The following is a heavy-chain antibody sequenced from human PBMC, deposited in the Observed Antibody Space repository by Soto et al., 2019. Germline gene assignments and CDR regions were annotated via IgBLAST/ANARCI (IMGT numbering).Heavy chain of an antibody. D-gene: IGHD5-18*01. Sequence: QVQLVQSGAEVKKPGSSVKVSCKASGVTFSSYTISWVRQDPGQGLEWMGRIIPILGIANYAQKFQGRVTITADKSTSTAYMELSSLKSEDTAVYYCARDQLADTPYYYYCMAGWGKGTTVTVSS. CDR2: IIPILGIA. V-gene: IGHV1-69*08. J-gene: IGHJ6*03. CDR1: GVTFSSYT. CDR3: ARDQLADTPYYYYCMAG.